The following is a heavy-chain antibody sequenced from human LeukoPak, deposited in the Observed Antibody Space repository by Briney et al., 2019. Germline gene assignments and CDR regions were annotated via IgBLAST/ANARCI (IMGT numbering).Heavy chain of an antibody. J-gene: IGHJ4*02. Sequence: PGGSLRLSCAASGFTFSSYAMSWVRQAPGKGLEWASAISGSGDSTYYADSVKGRFTISRDNSKNTLYLQMNSLRAEDTAVYYCAKYSSGYIGGVDYWGQGTLATVSS. D-gene: IGHD3-22*01. V-gene: IGHV3-23*01. CDR3: AKYSSGYIGGVDY. CDR1: GFTFSSYA. CDR2: ISGSGDST.